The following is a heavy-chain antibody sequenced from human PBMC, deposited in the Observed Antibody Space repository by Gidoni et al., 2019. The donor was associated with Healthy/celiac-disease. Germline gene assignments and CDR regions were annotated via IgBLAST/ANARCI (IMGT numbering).Heavy chain of an antibody. Sequence: QVQLQQWGAGLVKPAETLSLTCAVYGGSVRGHYWRWIRQPPGKGLELIAEINHSGSTNYNASLKSRVLISVDTSTNQFSLQLSSVPAADTAVYYCARGGEDYGDFAYWYFDLWGRGTLVTVSS. CDR1: GGSVRGHY. J-gene: IGHJ2*01. V-gene: IGHV4-34*01. D-gene: IGHD4-17*01. CDR2: INHSGST. CDR3: ARGGEDYGDFAYWYFDL.